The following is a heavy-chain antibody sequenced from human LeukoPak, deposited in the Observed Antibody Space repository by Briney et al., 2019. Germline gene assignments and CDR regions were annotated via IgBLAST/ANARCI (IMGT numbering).Heavy chain of an antibody. CDR1: GYTLTELS. Sequence: ASVKVSCKVSGYTLTELSMHWVRQAPGKGLEWMGGFDPEDGETIYAQKFQGRVTMTEDTSTDTAYMELSSLRSEDTAVYYCATAVTGTTSYDAFDIWGQGTMDTVSS. V-gene: IGHV1-24*01. CDR3: ATAVTGTTSYDAFDI. CDR2: FDPEDGET. J-gene: IGHJ3*02. D-gene: IGHD1-7*01.